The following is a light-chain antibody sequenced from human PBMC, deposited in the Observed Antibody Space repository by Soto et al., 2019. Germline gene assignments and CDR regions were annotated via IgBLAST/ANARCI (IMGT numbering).Light chain of an antibody. CDR2: EVN. CDR1: SSDVGAYNH. Sequence: QSALTQPASVSGSPGQSITISCNGTSSDVGAYNHVSWYQQHPGKVPKVMIYEVNNRPSGVSNRFSASKSGNTASLTISGLQAEDEATYNCSSFTSGGTWVFGGGTKLTVL. V-gene: IGLV2-14*03. J-gene: IGLJ3*02. CDR3: SSFTSGGTWV.